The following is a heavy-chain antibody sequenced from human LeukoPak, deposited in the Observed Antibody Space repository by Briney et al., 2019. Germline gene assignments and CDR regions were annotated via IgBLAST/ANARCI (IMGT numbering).Heavy chain of an antibody. CDR1: GFTFSSYS. CDR2: ISSSSSTI. Sequence: PGGSLRLSCAASGFTFSSYSMNWVRQAPGKGLEWVSYISSSSSTIYYADSVKGRFTISRDNAKNSLYLQMNSLRDEDTAVYYCARTPPSYCSGGSCYSFPPKHFDYWGQGTLVTVSS. J-gene: IGHJ4*02. V-gene: IGHV3-48*02. CDR3: ARTPPSYCSGGSCYSFPPKHFDY. D-gene: IGHD2-15*01.